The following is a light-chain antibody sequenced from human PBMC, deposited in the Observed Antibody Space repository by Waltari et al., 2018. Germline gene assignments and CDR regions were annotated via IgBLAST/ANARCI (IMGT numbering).Light chain of an antibody. Sequence: DIQMTQSLSSLSASVGDRVTITCQASQDITNFLNWYQQKPGKDPKLLIYDASNLETGVPLRFSGSGSGTHFTLTITSLQPEDIATYYCQQYDHVPYTFGQGTRVEIK. V-gene: IGKV1-33*01. CDR3: QQYDHVPYT. J-gene: IGKJ2*01. CDR1: QDITNF. CDR2: DAS.